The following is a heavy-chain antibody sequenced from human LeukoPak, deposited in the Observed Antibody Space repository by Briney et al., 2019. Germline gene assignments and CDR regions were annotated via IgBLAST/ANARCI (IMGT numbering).Heavy chain of an antibody. CDR1: DLTVSDYY. V-gene: IGHV3-53*01. CDR2: ISNGGVT. CDR3: GGSGSYYTPSYY. J-gene: IGHJ4*02. Sequence: PGGSLRLSCATSDLTVSDYYMSWVRQAPGRGLEWVSVISNGGVTYYADSVKGRFTISRDDSNDTAYLQMNNVRPEDTAVYYCGGSGSYYTPSYYWGQGTLVTVSS. D-gene: IGHD3-10*01.